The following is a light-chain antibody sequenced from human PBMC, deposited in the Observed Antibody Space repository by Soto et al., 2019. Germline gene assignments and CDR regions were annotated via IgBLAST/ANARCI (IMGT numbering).Light chain of an antibody. CDR1: QRVSNNY. Sequence: EIVLTQSPGTLSLSPGERATLSCRASQRVSNNYLAWYQQKPGQAPRALIYGASGRATGIPDRFSGSGSGTDFTLTISRLEPEDFAVYYCQQYGSSPRTFGQGTKVDIK. CDR3: QQYGSSPRT. J-gene: IGKJ1*01. V-gene: IGKV3-20*01. CDR2: GAS.